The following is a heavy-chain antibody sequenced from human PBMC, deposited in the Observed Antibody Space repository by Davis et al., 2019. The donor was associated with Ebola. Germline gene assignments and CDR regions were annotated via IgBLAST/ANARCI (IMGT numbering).Heavy chain of an antibody. V-gene: IGHV4-39*02. J-gene: IGHJ4*02. D-gene: IGHD3-9*01. CDR2: AYYSGRT. Sequence: SETLSLTCTVSGGSISSSSYYWGWIRQPPGKGLEWIGSAYYSGRTYYKPSLTSRVTISVDTSKNHFSLKITSVTAADTAVYYCTRETVGSSYFDWGQGTLVTVSS. CDR3: TRETVGSSYFD. CDR1: GGSISSSSYY.